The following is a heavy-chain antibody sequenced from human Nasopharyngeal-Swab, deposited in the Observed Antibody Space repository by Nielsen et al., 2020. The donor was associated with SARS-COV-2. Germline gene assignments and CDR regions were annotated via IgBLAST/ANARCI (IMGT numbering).Heavy chain of an antibody. D-gene: IGHD3-22*01. CDR3: AKYYFDSSGYYYFDY. V-gene: IGHV3-30*18. CDR2: ISNDGSNK. Sequence: GESLKISCAASGFTFSTCAMNRVRQAPGKGLEWVAVISNDGSNKYYADSVKGRFTISRDNSKNTLYLQMNSLRTEDTAVYYCAKYYFDSSGYYYFDYWGQGTLVTVSS. J-gene: IGHJ4*02. CDR1: GFTFSTCA.